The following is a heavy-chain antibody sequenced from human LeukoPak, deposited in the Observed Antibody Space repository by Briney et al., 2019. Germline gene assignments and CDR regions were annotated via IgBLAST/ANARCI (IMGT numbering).Heavy chain of an antibody. Sequence: SETLSLTCAVSGYSISSGYYWGWIQQPPGKGLEWIGSIYHSGSTYYNPSLKSRVTISVDTSKNQFSLKLSSVTAADTAVYHCARHKYCTNGVCHMGYWGQGTLVTVSS. CDR3: ARHKYCTNGVCHMGY. J-gene: IGHJ4*02. CDR1: GYSISSGYY. V-gene: IGHV4-38-2*01. CDR2: IYHSGST. D-gene: IGHD2-8*01.